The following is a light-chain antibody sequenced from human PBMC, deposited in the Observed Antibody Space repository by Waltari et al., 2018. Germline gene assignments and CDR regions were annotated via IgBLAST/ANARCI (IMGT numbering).Light chain of an antibody. CDR1: QSLVHSDGNTY. Sequence: DVVMTQSLLSLPVTLGQPASISCRSSQSLVHSDGNTYLNWFQQRPGQSPRRLIYKVSSRESGVPDRVSGSGSGTDFTLKISRVEAEDVGVYYCMQGTHWPTFGGGTKVEIK. J-gene: IGKJ4*01. V-gene: IGKV2-30*02. CDR2: KVS. CDR3: MQGTHWPT.